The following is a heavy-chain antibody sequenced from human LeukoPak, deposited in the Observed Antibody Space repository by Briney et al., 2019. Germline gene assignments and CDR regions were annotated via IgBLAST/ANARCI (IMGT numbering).Heavy chain of an antibody. CDR3: AKDDLQSGSYYPDY. Sequence: GGSLRLSCAASGFTFSSYAMSWVRRAPGKGLEWVSGISAGGSNTYYADSVKGRFTISRDNSKNTLYLQVHSLRAEDTAVYFFAKDDLQSGSYYPDYWGQGTLVTVSS. CDR2: ISAGGSNT. CDR1: GFTFSSYA. J-gene: IGHJ4*02. V-gene: IGHV3-23*01. D-gene: IGHD1-26*01.